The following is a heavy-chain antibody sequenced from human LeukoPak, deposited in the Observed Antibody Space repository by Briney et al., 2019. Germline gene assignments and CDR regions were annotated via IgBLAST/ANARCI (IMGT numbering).Heavy chain of an antibody. CDR2: ISYVGSNN. CDR3: AKDKARGSQVGPRITAPGTFDY. D-gene: IGHD6-13*01. V-gene: IGHV3-30*18. Sequence: GGSLRLSCVASGFTFSSYGMHWVRQAPGKGLEWVAVISYVGSNNYYADSVKGRFTISRDNSKNTPYLQMNSLRAEDTAVYYCAKDKARGSQVGPRITAPGTFDYWGQGTLVTVSS. J-gene: IGHJ4*02. CDR1: GFTFSSYG.